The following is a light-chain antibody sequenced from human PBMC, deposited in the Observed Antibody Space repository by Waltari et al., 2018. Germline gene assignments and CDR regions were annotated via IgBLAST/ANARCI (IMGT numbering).Light chain of an antibody. CDR3: SSFTSTNTLL. V-gene: IGLV2-14*01. Sequence: QSALTQPASVSGSPGQSITVSCTGTSSDIGAYKYVSWYQQYPDKAPKLIIYEVSNRPSGVSNRFSGSKSGNTAYLSISGLQAEDESDYYCSSFTSTNTLLFGGGTKLTVL. CDR2: EVS. J-gene: IGLJ3*02. CDR1: SSDIGAYKY.